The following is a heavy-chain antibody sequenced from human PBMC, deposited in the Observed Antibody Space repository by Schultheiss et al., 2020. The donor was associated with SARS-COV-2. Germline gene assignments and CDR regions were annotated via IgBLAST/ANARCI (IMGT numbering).Heavy chain of an antibody. CDR3: ARGLGYYGSTTKGDY. CDR1: GGSISRYY. D-gene: IGHD3-10*01. V-gene: IGHV4-4*07. J-gene: IGHJ4*02. Sequence: SETLSLTCTVSGGSISRYYWSWIRQPAGKGLEWIGRIYTSGSTNYNPSLKSRVTISVDTSKNQFSLKLSSVTAADTAVYYCARGLGYYGSTTKGDYWAQGTLVTVSS. CDR2: IYTSGST.